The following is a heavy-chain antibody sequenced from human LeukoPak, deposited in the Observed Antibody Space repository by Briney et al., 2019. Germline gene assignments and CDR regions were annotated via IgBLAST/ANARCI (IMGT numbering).Heavy chain of an antibody. CDR1: GYSFTNYR. V-gene: IGHV5-51*01. Sequence: GESLKISCKGSGYSFTNYRIGWVRQMPGKGLEWMATIYPGDSETRYSPSFQGQVTISVDKSINTAHLQWSRLKASDTAMYYCARQRWLQLYYFDYWGQGTLVTVSS. CDR2: IYPGDSET. D-gene: IGHD5-24*01. J-gene: IGHJ4*02. CDR3: ARQRWLQLYYFDY.